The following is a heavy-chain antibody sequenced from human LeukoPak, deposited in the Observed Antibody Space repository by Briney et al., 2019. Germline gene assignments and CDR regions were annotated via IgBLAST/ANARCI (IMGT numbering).Heavy chain of an antibody. J-gene: IGHJ4*02. V-gene: IGHV3-30*02. CDR2: IRYDGSNK. CDR3: AKGGVDDYGEPTGWFDY. CDR1: GFTFSSYG. Sequence: GGSLRLSCAASGFTFSSYGMHWVRQAPGKGLEWVAFIRYDGSNKYYADSVKGRFTISRDNSKNTLYLQMNSLRAEDTAVYYCAKGGVDDYGEPTGWFDYWGQGTLVTVSS. D-gene: IGHD4-17*01.